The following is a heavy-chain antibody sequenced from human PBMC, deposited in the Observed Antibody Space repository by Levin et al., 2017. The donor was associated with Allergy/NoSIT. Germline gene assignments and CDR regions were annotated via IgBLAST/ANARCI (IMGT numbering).Heavy chain of an antibody. CDR3: ATPILESFGDAFDL. CDR2: IDPSDSYT. J-gene: IGHJ3*01. Sequence: GGSLRLSCKASGSTFNNHWISWVRQKPGTGLEWMGRIDPSDSYTNYSPSFQGHVIISSDTSIATAYLQWTSLTASDSAMYYCATPILESFGDAFDLWGQGTMVIVSS. V-gene: IGHV5-10-1*01. D-gene: IGHD3-9*01. CDR1: GSTFNNHW.